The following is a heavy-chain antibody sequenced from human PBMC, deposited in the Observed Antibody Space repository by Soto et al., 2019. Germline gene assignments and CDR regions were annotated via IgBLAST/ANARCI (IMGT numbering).Heavy chain of an antibody. V-gene: IGHV4-59*01. Sequence: SETLSLTCTVSGGSISSYYWSWIRQPPGKGLEWIGYIYYSGSTNYNPSLKSRVTISVDTSKNQFSLKLSSVTAADTAVYYCARDSPGYYDSSGYYSSDAFDIWGQGTMVTVSS. D-gene: IGHD3-22*01. CDR3: ARDSPGYYDSSGYYSSDAFDI. CDR2: IYYSGST. CDR1: GGSISSYY. J-gene: IGHJ3*02.